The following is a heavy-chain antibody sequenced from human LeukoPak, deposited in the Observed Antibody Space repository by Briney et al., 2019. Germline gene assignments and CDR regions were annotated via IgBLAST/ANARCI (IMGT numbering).Heavy chain of an antibody. CDR1: GFTFSSYW. V-gene: IGHV3-74*01. J-gene: IGHJ6*03. CDR3: ARAGSSGWYWYYYYYMDV. Sequence: GGSLRLSCAASGFTFSSYWMDWIRQAPGKGLEWVSRINSDGSSTSYADSVKGRFTISRDNAKNTLYLQMNSLRAEDTAVYYCARAGSSGWYWYYYYYMDVWGKGTTVTVSS. D-gene: IGHD6-13*01. CDR2: INSDGSST.